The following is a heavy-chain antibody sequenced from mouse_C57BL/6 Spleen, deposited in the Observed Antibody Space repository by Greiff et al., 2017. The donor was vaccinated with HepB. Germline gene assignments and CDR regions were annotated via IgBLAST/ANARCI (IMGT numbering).Heavy chain of an antibody. CDR2: IRNKANGYTT. V-gene: IGHV7-3*01. D-gene: IGHD1-1*01. CDR1: GFTFTDYY. CDR3: ARDYYGSSYNWYFDV. Sequence: EVNVVESGGGLVQPGGSLSLSCAASGFTFTDYYMSWVRQPPGKALEWLGFIRNKANGYTTEYSASVKGRFTISRDNSQSILYLQMNALRAEDSATYYCARDYYGSSYNWYFDVWGTGTTVTVSS. J-gene: IGHJ1*03.